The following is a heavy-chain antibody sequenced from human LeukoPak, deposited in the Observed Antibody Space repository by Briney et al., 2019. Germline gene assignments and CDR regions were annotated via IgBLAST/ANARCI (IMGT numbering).Heavy chain of an antibody. V-gene: IGHV3-21*01. CDR3: ARDHYYDSSGTVFYYFDY. Sequence: PGGSLRLSCAASGFTFSSYSMNWVRQAPGKGLEWVSSISSSSSYIYYADSVKGRFTISRDNAKNSLYLQMNSLRAEDTAVYYCARDHYYDSSGTVFYYFDYWGQGTLVTVSS. CDR1: GFTFSSYS. J-gene: IGHJ4*02. CDR2: ISSSSSYI. D-gene: IGHD3-22*01.